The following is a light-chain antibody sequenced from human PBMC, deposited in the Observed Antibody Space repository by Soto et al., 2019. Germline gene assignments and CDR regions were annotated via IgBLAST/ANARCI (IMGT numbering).Light chain of an antibody. CDR3: QQLNSYPIT. J-gene: IGKJ5*01. CDR2: AAS. Sequence: DIQMTQSPSTLSASVGDRVTITCRASQSISSWLAWYQQKPGKAPKLLIYAASTLQSGVPSRFSGSGSGTDFTLTISSLRPEDFATFYCQQLNSYPITFGQGTRLETK. V-gene: IGKV1-5*01. CDR1: QSISSW.